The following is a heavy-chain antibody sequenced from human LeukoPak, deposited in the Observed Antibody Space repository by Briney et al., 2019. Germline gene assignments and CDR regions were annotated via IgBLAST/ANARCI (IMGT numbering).Heavy chain of an antibody. V-gene: IGHV3-15*01. D-gene: IGHD3-22*01. J-gene: IGHJ1*01. CDR2: IKSKTDGGTI. Sequence: GGSLRLSCAASGFFVTTYGIHWVRQAPGKGLEWVGRIKSKTDGGTIDYAAPVKGRFTISRDDSKDTLFLQMNSLKTEDTAVYYCTTDLSELDDSGYYAKYFHHWGQGTLVSVSS. CDR3: TTDLSELDDSGYYAKYFHH. CDR1: GFFVTTYG.